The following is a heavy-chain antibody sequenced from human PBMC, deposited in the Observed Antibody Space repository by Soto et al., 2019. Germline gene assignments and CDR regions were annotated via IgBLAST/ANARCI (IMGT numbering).Heavy chain of an antibody. J-gene: IGHJ5*02. Sequence: AGGSLRLSCAASGFTFSSYAMSWVRQAPGKGLEWVSAISGSGGNTYYADSVKGRFTISRDNSKNTLYLQMNSLRAEDTAVYYCAQGVAAAGTSSWFDPWGQGTLVTVSS. D-gene: IGHD6-13*01. CDR1: GFTFSSYA. CDR2: ISGSGGNT. V-gene: IGHV3-23*01. CDR3: AQGVAAAGTSSWFDP.